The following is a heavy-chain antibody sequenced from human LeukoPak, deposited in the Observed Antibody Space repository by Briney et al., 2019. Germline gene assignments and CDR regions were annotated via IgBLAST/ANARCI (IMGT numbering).Heavy chain of an antibody. D-gene: IGHD3-10*01. CDR2: ISSSSSYI. V-gene: IGHV3-21*01. Sequence: GGSLRLSCAASGFTFSSYGMNWVRQAPGKGLEWVSSISSSSSYIYYADSVKGRFTISRDNAKNSLYLQMNSLRAEDTAVYYCAREGYMVRGVIKYYYYYYMDVWGKGTTVTISS. CDR3: AREGYMVRGVIKYYYYYYMDV. CDR1: GFTFSSYG. J-gene: IGHJ6*03.